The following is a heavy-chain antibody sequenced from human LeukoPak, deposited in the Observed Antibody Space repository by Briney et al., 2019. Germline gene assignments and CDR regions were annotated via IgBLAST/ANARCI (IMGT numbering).Heavy chain of an antibody. J-gene: IGHJ4*02. CDR1: GGTFSSYA. D-gene: IGHD6-19*01. CDR3: ARVGGGEQWLEPAGY. CDR2: IIPIFGTA. Sequence: SVKVSCKASGGTFSSYAISWVRQAPGQGLGWMGGIIPIFGTANYAQKFQGRVTITADESTSTAYMELSSLRSEDTAVYYCARVGGGEQWLEPAGYWGQGTLVTVSS. V-gene: IGHV1-69*01.